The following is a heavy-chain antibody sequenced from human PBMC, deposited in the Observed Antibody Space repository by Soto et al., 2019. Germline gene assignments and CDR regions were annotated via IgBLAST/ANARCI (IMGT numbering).Heavy chain of an antibody. CDR3: ARDLFTVAGTYYYYYGMDV. D-gene: IGHD6-19*01. J-gene: IGHJ6*02. CDR2: ISSSGSTI. CDR1: GFTFSSYE. V-gene: IGHV3-48*03. Sequence: GGSLRLSCAASGFTFSSYEMNWVRQAPGKGLEWVSYISSSGSTIYYADSVKGRFTISRDNAKNSLYLQMNSLRAEDTAVYYCARDLFTVAGTYYYYYGMDVWGQGTTVTVSS.